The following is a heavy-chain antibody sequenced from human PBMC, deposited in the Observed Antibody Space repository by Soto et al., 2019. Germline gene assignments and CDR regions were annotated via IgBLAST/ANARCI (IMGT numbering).Heavy chain of an antibody. V-gene: IGHV3-23*01. J-gene: IGHJ4*02. CDR3: AKGSVVVAAKFDS. CDR1: GLTFNNYA. D-gene: IGHD2-21*02. CDR2: ISSSGYST. Sequence: GGSLRLSCAASGLTFNNYAMSWVRRAPGKGLEWVSAISSSGYSTYYADSVKGRFTISRDNSKNTVYLQMNNLRAEDTAVYYCAKGSVVVAAKFDSWGQGTLVTVSS.